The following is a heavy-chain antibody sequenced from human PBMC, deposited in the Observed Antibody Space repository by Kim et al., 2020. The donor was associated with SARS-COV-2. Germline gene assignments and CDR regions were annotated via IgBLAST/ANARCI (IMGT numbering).Heavy chain of an antibody. D-gene: IGHD2-15*01. Sequence: GGSLRLSCAASGFTFSSYAMHWVRQAPGKGLEWVAVISYDGSNKYYADSVKGRFTISRDNSKNTLYLQMNSLRAEDTAVYYCASIPVDCIGGSCYPDAFDIWGQGTMVTVSS. CDR2: ISYDGSNK. CDR3: ASIPVDCIGGSCYPDAFDI. J-gene: IGHJ3*02. V-gene: IGHV3-30-3*01. CDR1: GFTFSSYA.